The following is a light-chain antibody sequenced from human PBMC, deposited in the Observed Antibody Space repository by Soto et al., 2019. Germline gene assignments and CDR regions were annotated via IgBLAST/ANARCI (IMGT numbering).Light chain of an antibody. CDR2: YVS. CDR1: QSVSKY. V-gene: IGKV1-39*01. Sequence: DIHLTQSPSSLSASVGDTVTISCRTNQSVSKYMNWYQQKSGTAPKPLIYYVSSLQTGVPSRFSGSGSATDFTLTISSLQPEDFATYYCQQSYDLPRTFGQGTRLEIK. CDR3: QQSYDLPRT. J-gene: IGKJ2*01.